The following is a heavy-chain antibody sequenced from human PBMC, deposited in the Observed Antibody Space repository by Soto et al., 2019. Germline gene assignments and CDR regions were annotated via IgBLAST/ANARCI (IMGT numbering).Heavy chain of an antibody. Sequence: ASVKVSCKASGYTFTSYGISWVRQAPGQGLEWMGWISAYNGNTNYAQKLQGRVTMTTDTSTSTAYMELRSLRSDDTAVYYCARDPLRTIFGVVINVLHYFDYWGQGTLVTVSS. V-gene: IGHV1-18*01. CDR3: ARDPLRTIFGVVINVLHYFDY. CDR2: ISAYNGNT. D-gene: IGHD3-3*01. CDR1: GYTFTSYG. J-gene: IGHJ4*02.